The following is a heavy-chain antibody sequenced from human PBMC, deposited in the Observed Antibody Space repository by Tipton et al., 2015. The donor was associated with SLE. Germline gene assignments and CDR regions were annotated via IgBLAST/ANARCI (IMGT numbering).Heavy chain of an antibody. CDR1: DGSISSSNW. V-gene: IGHV4-4*02. D-gene: IGHD4/OR15-4a*01. CDR2: IYHSGST. CDR3: ARRGSYGVKEAFDI. Sequence: TLSLTCSVSDGSISSSNWWSWVRQPPGKGLEWIGEIYHSGSTNYNPSLKSRVTISVDTSKNQFSLKLSSVTPEDTALYYCARRGSYGVKEAFDIWGQGTVVTVSS. J-gene: IGHJ3*02.